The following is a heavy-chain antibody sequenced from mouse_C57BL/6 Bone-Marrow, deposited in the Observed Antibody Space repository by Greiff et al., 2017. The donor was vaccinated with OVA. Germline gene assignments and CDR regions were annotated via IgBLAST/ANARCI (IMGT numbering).Heavy chain of an antibody. CDR2: ISYSGST. CDR3: ARDRGWDDAMDY. V-gene: IGHV3-1*01. D-gene: IGHD4-1*01. Sequence: DVKLVESGPGMVKPSQSLSLTCTVTGYSITSGYDWHWIRHFPGNKLEWMGYISYSGSTNYNPSLKSRISITHDTSKNHFFLKLNSVTTEDTATYYCARDRGWDDAMDYWGQGTSVTVSS. CDR1: GYSITSGYD. J-gene: IGHJ4*01.